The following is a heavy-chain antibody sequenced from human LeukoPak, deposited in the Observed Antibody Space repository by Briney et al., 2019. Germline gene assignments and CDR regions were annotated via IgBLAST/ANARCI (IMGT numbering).Heavy chain of an antibody. Sequence: PSETLSLTCTISGGSISSDYWSWIRQPAGKGLEWIGRIYTSGSTNYNPSLKSRITMPVDTSTKQFSLKLSSVTAAGTAVYYCARDVRVAGTYNFDYWGQGTLVTVSS. J-gene: IGHJ4*02. D-gene: IGHD6-19*01. V-gene: IGHV4-4*07. CDR2: IYTSGST. CDR3: ARDVRVAGTYNFDY. CDR1: GGSISSDY.